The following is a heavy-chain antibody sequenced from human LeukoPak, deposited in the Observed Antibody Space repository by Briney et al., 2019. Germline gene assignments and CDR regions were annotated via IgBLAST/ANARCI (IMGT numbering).Heavy chain of an antibody. V-gene: IGHV4-59*01. J-gene: IGHJ5*02. Sequence: SETLSLTCTVSGGSINSYYWTWIRQPPGKGLEWIGNIYNSGNTNYNPSLKSRVTISVDTSKNQFSLKLNSVTAADTAVYYCARDSGSYPWRSWFDPWGQGTLVTVFS. CDR3: ARDSGSYPWRSWFDP. CDR2: IYNSGNT. D-gene: IGHD3-22*01. CDR1: GGSINSYY.